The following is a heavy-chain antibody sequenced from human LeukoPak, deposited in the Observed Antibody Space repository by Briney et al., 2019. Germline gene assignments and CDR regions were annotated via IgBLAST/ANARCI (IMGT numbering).Heavy chain of an antibody. CDR1: GGSFSGYY. Sequence: PSETPSLTCAVYGGSFSGYYWSWIRQPPGKGLEWIGEINHSGSTNYNPSLKSRVTISVDTSKNQFSLKLSSVTAADTAVYYCARGRRYDFWSGYYAPNVNWFDPWGQGTLVTVSS. CDR2: INHSGST. CDR3: ARGRRYDFWSGYYAPNVNWFDP. D-gene: IGHD3-3*01. V-gene: IGHV4-34*01. J-gene: IGHJ5*02.